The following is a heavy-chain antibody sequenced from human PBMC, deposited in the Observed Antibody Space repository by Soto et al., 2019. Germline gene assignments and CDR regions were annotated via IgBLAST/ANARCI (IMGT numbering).Heavy chain of an antibody. CDR2: INPSGGST. Sequence: GASVKVSCKASGYTFTSYYMHWVRQAPGQGLEWMGIINPSGGSTSYAQKFQGRVTMTRDTSTSTVYMELSSLRSEDTAVYYCARGDIVVVVAAIVGPSAHNAFDIWGQGTMVTVSS. D-gene: IGHD2-15*01. V-gene: IGHV1-46*01. CDR3: ARGDIVVVVAAIVGPSAHNAFDI. J-gene: IGHJ3*02. CDR1: GYTFTSYY.